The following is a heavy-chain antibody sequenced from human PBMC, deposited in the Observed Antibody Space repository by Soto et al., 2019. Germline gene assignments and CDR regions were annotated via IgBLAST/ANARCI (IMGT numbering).Heavy chain of an antibody. V-gene: IGHV3-11*06. D-gene: IGHD2-8*01. Sequence: LRLSCAASGFTFSDYYMSWIRQAPGKGMEWVSYISSSSSYTNYADSVKGRFTISRDNAKNSLYLQMNSLRAEDTAVYYCARTPDCTNGVCSAGFDYWGQGTLVTVSS. CDR2: ISSSSSYT. CDR3: ARTPDCTNGVCSAGFDY. CDR1: GFTFSDYY. J-gene: IGHJ4*02.